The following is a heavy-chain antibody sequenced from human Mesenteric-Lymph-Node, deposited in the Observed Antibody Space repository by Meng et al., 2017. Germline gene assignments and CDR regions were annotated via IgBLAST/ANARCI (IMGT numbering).Heavy chain of an antibody. CDR1: GYTFTSYG. J-gene: IGHJ5*02. CDR3: ARDRPYFDSNWFDP. V-gene: IGHV1-3*01. Sequence: QVQLVQSGAELKKPGASVKVSCKASGYTFTSYGIHWVRQAPGQGLEWMGWINVGNDKRKYSQKFQGRVTIIRDTSASTAYMEVSSLRSEDTAVYYCARDRPYFDSNWFDPWGQGTLVTVSS. CDR2: INVGNDKR. D-gene: IGHD3-9*01.